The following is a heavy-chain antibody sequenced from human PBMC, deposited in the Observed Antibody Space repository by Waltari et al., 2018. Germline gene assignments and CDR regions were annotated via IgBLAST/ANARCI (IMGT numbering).Heavy chain of an antibody. CDR2: VGTAGDT. Sequence: EVQLVESGGGLVQPGGSLRLSCAASGFTFSSYDMHWVRQATGKGWVWVSAVGTAGDTYYPGSGKGRFTNSRENAKNSLYLQRNSLRAGDTAVYYCARRAIDWYFDLWGRGTLVTVSS. CDR3: ARRAIDWYFDL. V-gene: IGHV3-13*01. J-gene: IGHJ2*01. CDR1: GFTFSSYD.